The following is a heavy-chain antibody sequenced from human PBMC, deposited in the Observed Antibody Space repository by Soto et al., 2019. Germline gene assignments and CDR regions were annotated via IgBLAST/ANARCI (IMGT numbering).Heavy chain of an antibody. J-gene: IGHJ4*02. CDR2: IVPNVGTV. D-gene: IGHD3-3*01. V-gene: IGHV1-69*06. CDR3: ARRDTSGFLRYFDN. Sequence: SVKVSCKASGGTLSSFINYPINWVRQAPGQGLEWMGGIVPNVGTVNYAQKFQGRVTITADKSTGTAYMEVSSLRSADTALYYCARRDTSGFLRYFDNWGQGTLVTVSS. CDR1: GGTLSSFINYP.